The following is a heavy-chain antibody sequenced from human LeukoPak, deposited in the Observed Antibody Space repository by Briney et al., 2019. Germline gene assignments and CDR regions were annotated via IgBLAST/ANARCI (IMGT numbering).Heavy chain of an antibody. CDR3: AKDLLKQWLVFPTLDDY. V-gene: IGHV3-23*01. Sequence: GGSLRLSCAASGFTFSSYAMSWVRQAPGKGLEWVSAISGSGGSTYYADSVKGRFTISRDNSKNTLYLQMNSLRAEDTAVYYCAKDLLKQWLVFPTLDDYWGQGTLVTVSS. D-gene: IGHD6-19*01. CDR2: ISGSGGST. J-gene: IGHJ4*02. CDR1: GFTFSSYA.